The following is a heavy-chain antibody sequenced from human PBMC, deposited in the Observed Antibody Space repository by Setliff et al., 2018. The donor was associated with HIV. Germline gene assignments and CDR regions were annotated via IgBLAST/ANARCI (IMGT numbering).Heavy chain of an antibody. D-gene: IGHD3-9*01. V-gene: IGHV3-48*01. Sequence: GGSLRLSCTGSGFTFTSYSVNWVRQAPGKGLEWLSYMSDSGNSIYYADSLQGRFTVSRDDAKNSMYLQMDSLRVDDSAIYYCAKNDDILTGFANWGQGTLVTVSS. CDR1: GFTFTSYS. CDR3: AKNDDILTGFAN. CDR2: MSDSGNSI. J-gene: IGHJ4*02.